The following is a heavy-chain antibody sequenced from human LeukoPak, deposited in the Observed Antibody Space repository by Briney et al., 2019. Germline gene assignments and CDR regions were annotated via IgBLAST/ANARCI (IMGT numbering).Heavy chain of an antibody. CDR3: ARSGFGSGISFDL. CDR2: MNPNSGDT. D-gene: IGHD3-10*01. CDR1: GYTFTSYD. Sequence: ASVKVSCKASGYTFTSYDINWVRQATGQGLEWMGWMNPNSGDTGYPQKFQGRVSMTRDTSITTAYMELSSLRSDDTAVYYCARSGFGSGISFDLWGQGTLVTVSS. J-gene: IGHJ5*02. V-gene: IGHV1-8*01.